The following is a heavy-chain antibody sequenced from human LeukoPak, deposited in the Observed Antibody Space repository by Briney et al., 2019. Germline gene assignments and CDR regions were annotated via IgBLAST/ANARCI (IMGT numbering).Heavy chain of an antibody. V-gene: IGHV1-69*13. J-gene: IGHJ4*02. CDR3: ARDRQQQGFDY. CDR1: GYTFTSYG. D-gene: IGHD6-13*01. Sequence: SVKVSCKASGYTFTSYGISWVRQAPGQGLEWMGWIIPIFGTANYAQKFQGRVTITADESTSTAYMELSSLRSEDTAVYYCARDRQQQGFDYWGQGTLVTVSS. CDR2: IIPIFGTA.